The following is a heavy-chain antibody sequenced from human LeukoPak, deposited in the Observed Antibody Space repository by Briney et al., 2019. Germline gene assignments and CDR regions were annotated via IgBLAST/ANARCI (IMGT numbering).Heavy chain of an antibody. V-gene: IGHV3-30-3*01. Sequence: PGGSLRLSCAASGFIFTSYAMHWVRQAPGKGLEWLAFTSYDGANKYYADSVKGRFTISRDNSKNTLYLQMNSLRPEDTAVYYCAKGMDGYNDYWGQGTLVTVSS. CDR1: GFIFTSYA. J-gene: IGHJ4*02. CDR2: TSYDGANK. D-gene: IGHD5-24*01. CDR3: AKGMDGYNDY.